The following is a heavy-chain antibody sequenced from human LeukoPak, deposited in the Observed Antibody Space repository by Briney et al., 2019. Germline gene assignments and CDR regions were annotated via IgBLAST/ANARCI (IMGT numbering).Heavy chain of an antibody. V-gene: IGHV1-2*02. CDR1: GFTFTAYY. CDR2: INPNSGGT. CDR3: ARGAGGSGSYPFDY. D-gene: IGHD3-10*01. J-gene: IGHJ4*02. Sequence: ASVKVSCKTSGFTFTAYYLHWVRQAPGQGLEWMGWINPNSGGTHYAQTFQGRVTMTRDTSISTAYMELSGLGSDDTAVYYCARGAGGSGSYPFDYLGQGTLVTVS.